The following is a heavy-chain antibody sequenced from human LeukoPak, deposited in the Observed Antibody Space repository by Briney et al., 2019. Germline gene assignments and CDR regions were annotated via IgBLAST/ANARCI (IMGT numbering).Heavy chain of an antibody. D-gene: IGHD1-7*01. J-gene: IGHJ4*02. CDR2: IYYSGNT. CDR1: GDSTSSGDYY. V-gene: IGHV4-30-4*08. CDR3: ARVWAGTYYFDY. Sequence: PSETLSLTCTASGDSTSSGDYYWSWIRQPPGKGLEWLGYIYYSGNTYYNPSLQSRLTISLDTSKNQFSLRLTSVTAADTAVYYCARVWAGTYYFDYWGQGTLITVSS.